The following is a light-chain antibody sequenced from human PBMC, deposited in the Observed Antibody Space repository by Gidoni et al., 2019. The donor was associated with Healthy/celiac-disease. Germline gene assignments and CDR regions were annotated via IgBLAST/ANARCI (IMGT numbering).Light chain of an antibody. J-gene: IGLJ1*01. CDR2: EVS. CDR1: SSDVGCYNL. V-gene: IGLV2-23*02. Sequence: QSALTQPASVSGSPGQSITISCTGTSSDVGCYNLVSWYQQHPGKAPKLMIYEVSKRPSGVSNRFSGSKSGNTASLTISGLQAEDEADYYCCSYAGSSTCVFGTGTKVTVL. CDR3: CSYAGSSTCV.